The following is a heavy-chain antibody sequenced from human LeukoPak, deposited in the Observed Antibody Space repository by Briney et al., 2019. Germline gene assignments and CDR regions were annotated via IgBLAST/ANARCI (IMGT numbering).Heavy chain of an antibody. J-gene: IGHJ3*02. D-gene: IGHD3-22*01. Sequence: PSQTLSLTCTVSGGSISSGDYYWSWIRQPPGKGLEWIGYIYYSGSTYYNPSLKSRVTISVDTSKNQFSLKLSSVTAADTAVYYCARDYPLVPYYYDSSGYYPGIWGQGTMVIVSS. V-gene: IGHV4-30-4*08. CDR1: GGSISSGDYY. CDR2: IYYSGST. CDR3: ARDYPLVPYYYDSSGYYPGI.